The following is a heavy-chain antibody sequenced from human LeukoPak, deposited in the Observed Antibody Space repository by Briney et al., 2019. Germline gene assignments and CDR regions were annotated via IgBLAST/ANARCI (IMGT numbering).Heavy chain of an antibody. CDR3: ARGVPVSWGGYYFDS. Sequence: SETLSLTCTVSGVSMGAYYWSWIRQPPGKGLEWIGYVYYRGITNYNPSLQSRVTISMDTSKNQFSLNLNSVTATDTALFFCARGVPVSWGGYYFDSWGQGTLVTVSS. J-gene: IGHJ4*02. CDR2: VYYRGIT. D-gene: IGHD3-10*01. V-gene: IGHV4-59*01. CDR1: GVSMGAYY.